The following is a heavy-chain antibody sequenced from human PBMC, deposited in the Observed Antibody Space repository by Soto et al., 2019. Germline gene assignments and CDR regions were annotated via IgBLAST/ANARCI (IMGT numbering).Heavy chain of an antibody. J-gene: IGHJ6*02. CDR3: ARGSGWYYYYYYGMDV. Sequence: QVQLVESGGGVVQPGRSLRLSCAASGFTFSSYAMHWVRQAPGKGLEWVAVISYDGSNKYYADSVKGRFTISRDNSKNTLYLQMNSLRAEDTAVYYCARGSGWYYYYYYGMDVWGQGTTVTVSS. V-gene: IGHV3-30-3*01. CDR2: ISYDGSNK. CDR1: GFTFSSYA. D-gene: IGHD6-19*01.